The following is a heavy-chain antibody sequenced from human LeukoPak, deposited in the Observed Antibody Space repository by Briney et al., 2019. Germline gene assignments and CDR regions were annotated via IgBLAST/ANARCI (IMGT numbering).Heavy chain of an antibody. CDR1: GFTFDDYA. V-gene: IGHV3-9*01. J-gene: IGHJ4*02. D-gene: IGHD6-13*01. CDR3: AKDISAGVSAAGDY. Sequence: GGSLRLSCAASGFTFDDYAMHWVRPAPGKGLEWVSGISWNSGSIGYADSVKGRFTTSRDNAKNSLYLQMNSLRAEDTALYYCAKDISAGVSAAGDYWGQGTLVTVSS. CDR2: ISWNSGSI.